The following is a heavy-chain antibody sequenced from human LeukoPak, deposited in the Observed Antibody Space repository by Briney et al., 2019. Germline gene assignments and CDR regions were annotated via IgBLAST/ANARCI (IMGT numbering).Heavy chain of an antibody. D-gene: IGHD6-19*01. CDR3: ARDQGSGWYLYFQH. V-gene: IGHV1-69*04. Sequence: GASVKVSCKASGGTFSTYAISWVRQAPGQGLEWVGRIVPILGTANYAQNFQGRVTITADRSTTTAYMELSSLRSDDTAVYYCARDQGSGWYLYFQHWGQGTLVTVSS. J-gene: IGHJ1*01. CDR2: IVPILGTA. CDR1: GGTFSTYA.